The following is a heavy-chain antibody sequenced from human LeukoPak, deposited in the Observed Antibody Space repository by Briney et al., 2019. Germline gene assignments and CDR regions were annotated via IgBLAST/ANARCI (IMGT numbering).Heavy chain of an antibody. CDR1: GFTFSTYS. J-gene: IGHJ4*02. CDR2: ISSSGSYI. V-gene: IGHV3-21*01. Sequence: GGSLRLSCAASGFTFSTYSLNWVRQAPGKGLEWVSSISSSGSYIYYADSLKGRFTISRDNAKNSLYLQMNSLRAEDTAVYYCARGDNRNFAYLDYWGQGTLVTVSS. D-gene: IGHD1-14*01. CDR3: ARGDNRNFAYLDY.